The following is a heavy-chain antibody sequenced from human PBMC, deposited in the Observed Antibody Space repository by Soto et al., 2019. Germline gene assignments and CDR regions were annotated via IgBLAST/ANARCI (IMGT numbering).Heavy chain of an antibody. Sequence: SLRLSCAASGFTFSSYAMSWVRQAPGKGLEWVSAISGSGGSTYYADSVKGRFTISRDNSKNTLYLQMNSLRAEDTAVYYCAKVTTDYDSSGYSGYFDYWGQGTLVNVS. CDR3: AKVTTDYDSSGYSGYFDY. D-gene: IGHD3-22*01. CDR1: GFTFSSYA. V-gene: IGHV3-23*01. CDR2: ISGSGGST. J-gene: IGHJ4*02.